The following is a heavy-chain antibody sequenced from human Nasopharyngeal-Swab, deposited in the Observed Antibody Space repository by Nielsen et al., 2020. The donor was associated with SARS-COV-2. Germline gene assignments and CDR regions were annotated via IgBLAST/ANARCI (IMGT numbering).Heavy chain of an antibody. Sequence: WIRQREGKGLEWIGYIYYTGSTYCNPSLKSRVTISVDTPKNQFSLKLTSVTAADTAVYYCARYPSSSWSSYGMDVWGQGTTVTVSS. D-gene: IGHD6-13*01. CDR2: IYYTGST. CDR3: ARYPSSSWSSYGMDV. J-gene: IGHJ6*02. V-gene: IGHV4-31*02.